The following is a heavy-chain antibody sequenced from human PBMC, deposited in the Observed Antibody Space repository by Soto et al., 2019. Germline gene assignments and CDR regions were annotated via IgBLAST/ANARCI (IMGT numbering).Heavy chain of an antibody. V-gene: IGHV3-11*06. J-gene: IGHJ6*02. CDR3: ARGLAAAGTGYGMDV. CDR2: ISSSSSYT. D-gene: IGHD6-13*01. Sequence: DWPGGSLRLSCAASGFTFSAYYMSWIRQAPGKGLEWVSYISSSSSYTNYADSVTGRFTISRDNAKNSLYLQMNSLRAEDTAVYYCARGLAAAGTGYGMDVWGQGTTVTVSS. CDR1: GFTFSAYY.